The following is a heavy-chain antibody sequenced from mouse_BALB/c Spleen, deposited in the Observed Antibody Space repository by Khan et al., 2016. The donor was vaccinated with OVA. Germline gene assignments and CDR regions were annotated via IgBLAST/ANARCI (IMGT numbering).Heavy chain of an antibody. CDR3: GRGSGHYRFAY. CDR1: GYTFTDFA. V-gene: IGHV1S137*01. Sequence: QVQLQQSGAELVRPGVSVKISCKGSGYTFTDFAMHWVKQRHAKSLEWIGVISTYYGDANYNQNFKGKATMTVDKSSSTAYMELARLTSEDSAIYYCGRGSGHYRFAYWGQGTLVTVSA. J-gene: IGHJ3*01. D-gene: IGHD2-1*01. CDR2: ISTYYGDA.